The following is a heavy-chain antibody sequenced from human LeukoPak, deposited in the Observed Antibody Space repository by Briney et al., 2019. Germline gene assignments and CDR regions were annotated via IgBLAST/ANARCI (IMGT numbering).Heavy chain of an antibody. CDR1: GFTFSSYA. Sequence: GGSLRLSCAASGFTFSSYAMHWVRQAPGKGLEWVAVISYDGSNKYYADSVKGRFTISRDNSKNTLYLQMNSLRAEDTAVYYCAKDHPVISNWGQGTLVTVSS. J-gene: IGHJ4*02. CDR2: ISYDGSNK. V-gene: IGHV3-30-3*01. D-gene: IGHD4-11*01. CDR3: AKDHPVISN.